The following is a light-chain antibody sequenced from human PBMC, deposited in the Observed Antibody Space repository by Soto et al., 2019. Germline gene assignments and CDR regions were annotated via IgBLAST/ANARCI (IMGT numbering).Light chain of an antibody. J-gene: IGKJ3*01. V-gene: IGKV3-20*01. CDR2: GVS. CDR1: QSVGSTY. Sequence: EIVLTQSPGTLSLSPGERATLSCRASQSVGSTYLAWYQQKPGQAPKLLIYGVSSRATGIPDRFSGSGSGTDFTLTISRPEPEDVAVYYCQKYGTSPLTFGPGTKVDI. CDR3: QKYGTSPLT.